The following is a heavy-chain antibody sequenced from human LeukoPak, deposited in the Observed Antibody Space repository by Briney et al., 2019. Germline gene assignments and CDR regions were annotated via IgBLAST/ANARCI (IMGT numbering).Heavy chain of an antibody. J-gene: IGHJ4*02. D-gene: IGHD6-6*01. Sequence: GGSLRLSCAASGFTFSSYAMSWVRQAPGKGLEWVSAISGSGGSTCYADSVKGRFTISRDNSKNTLYLQMNSLRAEDTAVYYCAKDLRSIAARPLFDYWGQGTLVTVSS. V-gene: IGHV3-23*01. CDR2: ISGSGGST. CDR1: GFTFSSYA. CDR3: AKDLRSIAARPLFDY.